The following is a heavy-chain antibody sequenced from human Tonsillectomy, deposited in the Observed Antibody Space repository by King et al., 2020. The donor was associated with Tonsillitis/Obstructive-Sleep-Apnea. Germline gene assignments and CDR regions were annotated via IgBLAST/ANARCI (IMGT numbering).Heavy chain of an antibody. CDR3: ARHDGGLDFEL. Sequence: VQLVESGAEVKKPGESLKISCKASGYIFPSLWIDWVRQVPGKGLEWMGVIYPGDSNTRYSPSFEGQVTISVDKSITTAYLQWTSLKASDTAMYYCARHDGGLDFELWGQGTLVTVSS. V-gene: IGHV5-51*01. CDR2: IYPGDSNT. CDR1: GYIFPSLW. D-gene: IGHD3-10*01. J-gene: IGHJ4*02.